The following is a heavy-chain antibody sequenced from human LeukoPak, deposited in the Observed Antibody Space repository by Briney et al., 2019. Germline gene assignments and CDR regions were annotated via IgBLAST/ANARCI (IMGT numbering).Heavy chain of an antibody. V-gene: IGHV3-7*01. CDR3: ARWGSELPDDAFDI. CDR2: IKQDGSEK. Sequence: GGSLRLSCAASGFTFSNYWMSWVRQTPGKGLEWVANIKQDGSEKDYVDSVKGRITISRDNAKNSLYLQMNSLRVEDTAVYFCARWGSELPDDAFDIWGQGTMVTVSS. CDR1: GFTFSNYW. D-gene: IGHD6-25*01. J-gene: IGHJ3*02.